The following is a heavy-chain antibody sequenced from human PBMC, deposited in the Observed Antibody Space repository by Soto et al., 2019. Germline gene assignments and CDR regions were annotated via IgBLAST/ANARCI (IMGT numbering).Heavy chain of an antibody. D-gene: IGHD6-19*01. CDR1: GGSISSYY. V-gene: IGHV4-59*01. J-gene: IGHJ5*02. Sequence: PSETLSLTCTVSGGSISSYYWSWIRQPPGKGLEWIGYIYYSGSTNYNPSLKSRVTISVDTSKNQFSLKLSSVTAADTAVYYCATNGGSSGWYWFDPWGQGTLVTVSS. CDR3: ATNGGSSGWYWFDP. CDR2: IYYSGST.